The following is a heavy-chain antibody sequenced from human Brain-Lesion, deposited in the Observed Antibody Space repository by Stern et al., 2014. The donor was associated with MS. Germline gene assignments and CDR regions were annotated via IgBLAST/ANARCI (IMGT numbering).Heavy chain of an antibody. CDR3: ARDQRITMSEYEYYYYGMDV. V-gene: IGHV3-33*01. D-gene: IGHD3-3*01. Sequence: VQLVQSGGGVVQPGRSLRLSCAASGFTFSSYGMHWVRQAPGQGLEWVAVIWYDGSNKYYADSVKGRFTIARDNSKNTLYLQMNSLRAEDTAVYYCARDQRITMSEYEYYYYGMDVWGQGTTVTVSS. CDR1: GFTFSSYG. J-gene: IGHJ6*02. CDR2: IWYDGSNK.